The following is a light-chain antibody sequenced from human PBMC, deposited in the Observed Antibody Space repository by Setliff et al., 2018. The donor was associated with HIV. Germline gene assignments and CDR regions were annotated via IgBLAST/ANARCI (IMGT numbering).Light chain of an antibody. CDR3: CSYAGSPYV. J-gene: IGLJ1*01. CDR2: DVN. V-gene: IGLV2-11*01. Sequence: QSALTQPRSVSGSPGQSVNISCTGTSSDVGGYDFVSWYQQHPGKVPKLIIYDVNKRPSGVPDRFSGSKSGNTASLTISGLQADDEVDYYCCSYAGSPYVFGTGTKVTV. CDR1: SSDVGGYDF.